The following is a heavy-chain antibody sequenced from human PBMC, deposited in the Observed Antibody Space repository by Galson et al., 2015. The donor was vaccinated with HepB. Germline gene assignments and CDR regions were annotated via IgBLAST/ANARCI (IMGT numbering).Heavy chain of an antibody. CDR3: ARDQAKGSDYGMDV. V-gene: IGHV3-66*01. CDR2: IYSGGST. J-gene: IGHJ6*02. CDR1: GFTVSSNY. D-gene: IGHD4/OR15-4a*01. Sequence: SLRLSCAASGFTVSSNYMSWVRQAPGKGLEWVSVIYSGGSTYYADSVKGRFTISRDNSKNTLYLQMNSLRAEDTAVYYCARDQAKGSDYGMDVWGQGTTVTVSS.